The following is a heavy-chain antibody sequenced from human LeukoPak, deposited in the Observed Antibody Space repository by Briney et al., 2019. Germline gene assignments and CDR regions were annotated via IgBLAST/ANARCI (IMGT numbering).Heavy chain of an antibody. J-gene: IGHJ5*02. CDR3: ARAANWFDP. CDR1: GGSFSGYY. D-gene: IGHD6-25*01. CDR2: INHSGST. Sequence: PSETLSLTCAVYGGSFSGYYWSWIRQPPGKGLEWIGVINHSGSTNYNPSLKSRVTISVDTSKTQFSLKLTSVTAADTAGYYCARAANWFDPWGQGTLVTVSS. V-gene: IGHV4-34*01.